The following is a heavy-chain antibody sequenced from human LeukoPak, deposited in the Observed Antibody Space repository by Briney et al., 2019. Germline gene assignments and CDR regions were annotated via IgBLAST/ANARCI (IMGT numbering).Heavy chain of an antibody. CDR1: AFTFRSYA. CDR3: AKGAASRGYTYVAN. V-gene: IGHV3-23*01. J-gene: IGHJ4*02. CDR2: IGGSGGST. D-gene: IGHD5-18*01. Sequence: PGGSLRLSCAASAFTFRSYAMIWVRQAPGKGLEGVSGIGGSGGSTYYSDSAKGRFTISRENSNNTLYLQMNSLRAEDTAVYYCAKGAASRGYTYVANWGQGTLVTVSS.